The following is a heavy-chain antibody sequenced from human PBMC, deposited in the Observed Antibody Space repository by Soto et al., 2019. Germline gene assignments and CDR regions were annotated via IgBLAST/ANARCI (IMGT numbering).Heavy chain of an antibody. D-gene: IGHD1-26*01. Sequence: GESLKISCKGSGYSFTSYWIGWVRQMPGKGLEWMGIIYPGDSDTRYSPSFQGQVTISADKSISTAYLQWSSLKASDTAMYYCASWTRDGFGSGSYYEYFQHWGQGTLVTVSS. V-gene: IGHV5-51*01. CDR2: IYPGDSDT. J-gene: IGHJ1*01. CDR3: ASWTRDGFGSGSYYEYFQH. CDR1: GYSFTSYW.